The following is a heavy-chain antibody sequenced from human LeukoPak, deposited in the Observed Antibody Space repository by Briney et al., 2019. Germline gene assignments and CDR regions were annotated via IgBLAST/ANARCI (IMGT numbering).Heavy chain of an antibody. J-gene: IGHJ4*02. CDR3: TRSNSGSYSLYY. V-gene: IGHV3-11*06. CDR2: ISSSSSYT. Sequence: GGSLRLSCAASGFTFSDYYMSWIRQAPGKGLEWVSYISSSSSYTNYADSVKGRFTISRDNAKNSLYLQMNSLRAEDTAVYYCTRSNSGSYSLYYWGQGTLVTVSS. D-gene: IGHD1-26*01. CDR1: GFTFSDYY.